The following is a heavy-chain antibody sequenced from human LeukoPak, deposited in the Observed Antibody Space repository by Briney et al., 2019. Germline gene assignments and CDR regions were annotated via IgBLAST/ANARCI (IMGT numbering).Heavy chain of an antibody. Sequence: ASVKVSCKASGYTFTSNGITWVRQAPGQGLEWVGWISCYNGDTKYAQKFQGRVTVTTDTSTSTAYMELRSLRSDDTAVYYCAGDGGTAGYSSGSDYWGQGTLVTVSS. V-gene: IGHV1-18*01. CDR3: AGDGGTAGYSSGSDY. CDR1: GYTFTSNG. D-gene: IGHD5-18*01. J-gene: IGHJ4*02. CDR2: ISCYNGDT.